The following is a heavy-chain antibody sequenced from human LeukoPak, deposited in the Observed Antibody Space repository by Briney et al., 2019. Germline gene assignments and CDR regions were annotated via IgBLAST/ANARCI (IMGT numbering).Heavy chain of an antibody. V-gene: IGHV3-30*07. CDR2: ISYDGSNK. CDR1: GYTFTSYG. D-gene: IGHD3-22*01. J-gene: IGHJ4*02. CDR3: ATYYYDSSGYYSVDY. Sequence: SCKASGYTFTSYGISWVRQAPGQGLEWMAVISYDGSNKYYADSVKGRFTISRDNAKNSLYLQMNSLRAEDTAVYYCATYYYDSSGYYSVDYWGQGTLVTVSS.